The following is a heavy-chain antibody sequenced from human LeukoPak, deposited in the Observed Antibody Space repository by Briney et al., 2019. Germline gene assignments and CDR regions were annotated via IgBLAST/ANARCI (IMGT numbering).Heavy chain of an antibody. CDR2: INPNSGGT. D-gene: IGHD6-13*01. CDR3: ARGARWAAAGRIDY. J-gene: IGHJ4*02. Sequence: ASVKVSCKASGYIFTGYYMHWVRQAPGQGLEWMGWINPNSGGTNYAQKFQGRVTMTRDTSISTAYMELSRLRSDDTAVYYCARGARWAAAGRIDYWGQGTLVTVSS. CDR1: GYIFTGYY. V-gene: IGHV1-2*02.